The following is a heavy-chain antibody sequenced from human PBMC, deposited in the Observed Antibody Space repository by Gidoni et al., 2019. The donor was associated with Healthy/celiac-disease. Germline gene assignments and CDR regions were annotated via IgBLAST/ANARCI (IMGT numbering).Heavy chain of an antibody. CDR1: GGTFSSYA. J-gene: IGHJ6*02. Sequence: QVQLVQSGAEVTKPGSSVKVSCKASGGTFSSYAISWVRQAPGQGLEWMGGIIPIFGTANYAQKFQGRVTITADESTSTAYMELSSLRSEDTAVYYCARSYYDSSGYTYYYYYGMDVWGQGTTVTVSS. V-gene: IGHV1-69*01. D-gene: IGHD3-22*01. CDR2: IIPIFGTA. CDR3: ARSYYDSSGYTYYYYYGMDV.